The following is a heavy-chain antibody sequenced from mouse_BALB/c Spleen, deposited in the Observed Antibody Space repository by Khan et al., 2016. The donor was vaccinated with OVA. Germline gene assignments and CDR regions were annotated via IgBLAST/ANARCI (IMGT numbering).Heavy chain of an antibody. V-gene: IGHV3-2*02. D-gene: IGHD1-1*01. CDR3: ARGNYYGYYFDY. CDR2: ISYSGVT. CDR1: GYSITSGYA. Sequence: VQLQQSGPGLVKPSQSLSLTCTVTGYSITSGYAWNWIRQFPGNKLEWMGYISYSGVTSYTPSLKSRISITRDTSKNQFFLQLTSVTTEDTATYYCARGNYYGYYFDYWGQGTTRTVSS. J-gene: IGHJ2*01.